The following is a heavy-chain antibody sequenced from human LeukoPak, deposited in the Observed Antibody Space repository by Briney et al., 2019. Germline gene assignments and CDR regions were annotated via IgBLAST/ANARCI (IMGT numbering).Heavy chain of an antibody. D-gene: IGHD2-15*01. CDR1: GGSISGSS. Sequence: SETLSLTCTVSGGSISGSSWSWIRQPAGKGLEWIGRIYSGGTTNYNPSLKSRVIMSVDTSNNRFSLKLSTVTAADTAIYYCARGYCSGGSCYYFDYWGQGTLVIVSS. V-gene: IGHV4-4*07. J-gene: IGHJ4*02. CDR3: ARGYCSGGSCYYFDY. CDR2: IYSGGTT.